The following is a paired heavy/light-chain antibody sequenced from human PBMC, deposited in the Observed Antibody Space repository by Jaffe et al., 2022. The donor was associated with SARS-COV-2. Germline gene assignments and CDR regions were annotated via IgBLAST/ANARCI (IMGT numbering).Light chain of an antibody. CDR2: QDT. CDR3: QAWDSSTVV. J-gene: IGLJ2*01. Sequence: SYELTQPPSVSVSPGQTASITCSGDKLGDKFACWYQQKPGQSPVLVISQDTKRPSGIPERFSGSNSGNTATLTIRGTQAMDEADYYCQAWDSSTVVFGGGTKLTVL. V-gene: IGLV3-1*01. CDR1: KLGDKF.
Heavy chain of an antibody. J-gene: IGHJ6*03. V-gene: IGHV3-7*01. CDR3: ARGQHGSGSYTIYYYMDV. CDR1: GFTFSTYW. D-gene: IGHD3-10*01. Sequence: EVQLVESGGGLVQPGGSLRLSCAASGFTFSTYWMTWVRQAPGKGLEWVANIKQDGSEKYYVDSVKGRFTISRDNAKNSLYLQMNSLRAEDTAVYYCARGQHGSGSYTIYYYMDVWGKGTTVTVSS. CDR2: IKQDGSEK.